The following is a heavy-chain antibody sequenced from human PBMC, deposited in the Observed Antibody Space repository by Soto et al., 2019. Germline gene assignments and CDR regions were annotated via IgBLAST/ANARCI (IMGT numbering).Heavy chain of an antibody. Sequence: QVQLQESGPGLVKPSETLSLTCTVSGGSINNYYWSWIRQPPGKGLEWIGYIYYSGTTNYNPSLKSRVTISVDTTQNQFSRKLSSVPAADTAVYYCARHGGWRDSRGWYPVFDHWGQGSLVTVSS. CDR3: ARHGGWRDSRGWYPVFDH. D-gene: IGHD6-19*01. J-gene: IGHJ4*02. CDR1: GGSINNYY. V-gene: IGHV4-59*08. CDR2: IYYSGTT.